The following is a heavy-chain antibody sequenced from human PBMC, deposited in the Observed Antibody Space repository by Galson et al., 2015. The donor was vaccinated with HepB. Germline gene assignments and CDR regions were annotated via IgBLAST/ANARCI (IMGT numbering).Heavy chain of an antibody. J-gene: IGHJ5*02. V-gene: IGHV1-69*13. CDR2: IIPIFGTA. D-gene: IGHD2-2*01. CDR3: ARETFGYCSSTSCYHGNNWFDP. CDR1: GGTFSSYA. Sequence: SVKVSCKASGGTFSSYAISWVRQAPGQGLEWMGGIIPIFGTANYAQKFQGRVTITADESTSTAYMELSSLRSEDTAVYYCARETFGYCSSTSCYHGNNWFDPWGQGTLVTVSS.